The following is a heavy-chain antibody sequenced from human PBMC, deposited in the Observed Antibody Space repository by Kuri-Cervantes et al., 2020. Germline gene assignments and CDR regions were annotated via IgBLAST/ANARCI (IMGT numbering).Heavy chain of an antibody. Sequence: GESLKISCAASGFTFSSYGMHWVRQAPGKGLEWVAVIWYDGSNKYYADPVKGRFTISRDNSKNTLYLQMNSLRAEDTAVYYCARGRTEWPSALYYMDVWGKGTTVTVSS. CDR2: IWYDGSNK. CDR3: ARGRTEWPSALYYMDV. J-gene: IGHJ6*03. V-gene: IGHV3-33*01. D-gene: IGHD3-3*01. CDR1: GFTFSSYG.